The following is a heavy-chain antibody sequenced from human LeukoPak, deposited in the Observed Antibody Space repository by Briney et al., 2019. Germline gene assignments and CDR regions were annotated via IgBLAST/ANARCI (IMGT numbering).Heavy chain of an antibody. J-gene: IGHJ3*02. CDR3: ARQDRSLWFGDPVGSSACDI. D-gene: IGHD3-10*01. CDR1: GYSFTSYW. V-gene: IGHV5-10-1*01. Sequence: GESLKISCKGSGYSFTSYWISWVRQMPRKGLEWMGRIDPSDSYTYYSPSFHGHATISADKSISTAYLQWSSLKASDTAMYYCARQDRSLWFGDPVGSSACDIWGQGTMVTVSS. CDR2: IDPSDSYT.